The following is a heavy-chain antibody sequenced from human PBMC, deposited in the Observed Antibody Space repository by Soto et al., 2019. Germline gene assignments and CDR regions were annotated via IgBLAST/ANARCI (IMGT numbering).Heavy chain of an antibody. V-gene: IGHV3-53*04. CDR1: GFTVSSNY. J-gene: IGHJ3*02. CDR2: IYSGGST. CDR3: ARDRGYYGSGSYYESAFDI. Sequence: EVQLVESGGGLVQPGGSLRLSCAASGFTVSSNYMSWVRQAPGKGLEWVSVIYSGGSTYYADSVKGRFTISRHNSKNTLYLQMNSLRAEDTAVYYCARDRGYYGSGSYYESAFDIWGQGTMVTVSS. D-gene: IGHD3-10*01.